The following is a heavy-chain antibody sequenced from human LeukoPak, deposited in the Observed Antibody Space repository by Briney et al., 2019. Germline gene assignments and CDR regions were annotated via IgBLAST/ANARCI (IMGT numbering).Heavy chain of an antibody. Sequence: SETLSLTCTVSGGSLSSYYWSWIRQPPGKGLEWIGYIYYSGSAKYNPSPKSRVTISVDTSKNQFSLKLSSVTAGDTAVYYCARAPGIAAAGTHFDLWGQGTLVTVSS. J-gene: IGHJ4*02. CDR1: GGSLSSYY. CDR2: IYYSGSA. D-gene: IGHD6-13*01. V-gene: IGHV4-59*01. CDR3: ARAPGIAAAGTHFDL.